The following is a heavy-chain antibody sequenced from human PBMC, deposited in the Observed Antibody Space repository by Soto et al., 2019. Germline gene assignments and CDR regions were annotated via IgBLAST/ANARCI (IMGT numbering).Heavy chain of an antibody. J-gene: IGHJ5*02. CDR1: ASTFTGYT. Sequence: QVHLVQSGTEVQEPGASVKVSCKASASTFTGYTINWVRQAPGKGLEWMGWISTFNGNTKYAGNCEGRVTMTTNTSTTTAYMELTSLTFDDTAVYFCARGTVTSGRWFGPWGQGTLVSVSS. D-gene: IGHD4-17*01. CDR2: ISTFNGNT. CDR3: ARGTVTSGRWFGP. V-gene: IGHV1-18*04.